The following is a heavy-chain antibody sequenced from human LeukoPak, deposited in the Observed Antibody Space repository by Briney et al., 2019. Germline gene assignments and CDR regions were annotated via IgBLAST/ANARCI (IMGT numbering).Heavy chain of an antibody. Sequence: PGGSLRLSCAASGFTFSSYAMSWVRQAPGKGLEWVSAISGSGGSTYYADSVKGRFTISRDNSKNTLYLQMNSLRAEDTAVYYCAKDLAPGRFLEWPPNAFDIWGQGTMVTVSS. V-gene: IGHV3-23*01. CDR1: GFTFSSYA. CDR3: AKDLAPGRFLEWPPNAFDI. CDR2: ISGSGGST. D-gene: IGHD3-3*01. J-gene: IGHJ3*02.